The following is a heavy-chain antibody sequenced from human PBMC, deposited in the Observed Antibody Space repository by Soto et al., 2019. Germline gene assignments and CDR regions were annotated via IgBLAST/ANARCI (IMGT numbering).Heavy chain of an antibody. D-gene: IGHD4-17*01. J-gene: IGHJ6*02. CDR2: ICDSGST. Sequence: SETLSLTCTASGGSISCGAYYWSWIRQPPGKGLEWIGYICDSGSTYHNPSLKSRVTISVDTSKNQFSLKLSSVTAADTAVYYCARDRATVVSDYYYGMDAWGQGTTVTVSS. CDR3: ARDRATVVSDYYYGMDA. CDR1: GGSISCGAYY. V-gene: IGHV4-30-4*01.